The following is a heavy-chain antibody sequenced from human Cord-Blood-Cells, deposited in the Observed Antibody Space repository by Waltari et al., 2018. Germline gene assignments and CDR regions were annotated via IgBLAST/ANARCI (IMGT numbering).Heavy chain of an antibody. J-gene: IGHJ4*02. V-gene: IGHV4-38-2*01. CDR1: GYSISSGYY. CDR2: IYHSGST. Sequence: QVQLQESGPGLVKPSETLSLTCAVSGYSISSGYYWGWIRQPPGKGLEWIGSIYHSGSTNYNPSLKSRVTISVDTSKNQFSLKLSSVTAADTAVYYCARGEIVVGATPYYFDYWGQGTLVTVSS. CDR3: ARGEIVVGATPYYFDY. D-gene: IGHD1-26*01.